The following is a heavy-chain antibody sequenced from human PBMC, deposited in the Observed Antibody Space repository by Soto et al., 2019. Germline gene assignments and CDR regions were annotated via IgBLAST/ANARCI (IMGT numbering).Heavy chain of an antibody. CDR3: ARDRIVVPAAIEGLYYYYGMDV. J-gene: IGHJ6*02. CDR2: INPSGGST. Sequence: ASVKVSCKASGGTFSSYAISWVRQAPGQGLEWMGIINPSGGSTSYAQKFQGRVTMTRDTSTSTVYMELSSLRSEDTAVYYCARDRIVVPAAIEGLYYYYGMDVWGQGTTVTVSS. D-gene: IGHD2-2*02. V-gene: IGHV1-46*01. CDR1: GGTFSSYA.